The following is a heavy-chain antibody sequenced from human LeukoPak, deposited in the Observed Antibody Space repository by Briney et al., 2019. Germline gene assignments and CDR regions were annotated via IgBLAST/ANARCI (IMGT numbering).Heavy chain of an antibody. Sequence: VASVKVSCKASGGTFSSYAISWVRQAPGQGLEWMGGIIPIFGTANYARKFQGRVTITADKSTSTAYMELGSLRSEDTAVYYCGYGSGTNYYYYGMDVWGKGTTVTVSS. CDR3: GYGSGTNYYYYGMDV. J-gene: IGHJ6*04. CDR2: IIPIFGTA. D-gene: IGHD3-10*01. V-gene: IGHV1-69*06. CDR1: GGTFSSYA.